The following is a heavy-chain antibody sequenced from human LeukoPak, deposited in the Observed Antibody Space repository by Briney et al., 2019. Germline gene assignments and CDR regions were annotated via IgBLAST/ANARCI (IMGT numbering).Heavy chain of an antibody. CDR2: ISYSGEST. CDR3: ARVAKERVGGVYYFDY. Sequence: QPGGSLRLSCTASGFTFSSCAMSWVRQAPGKGLEWVSAISYSGESTYYADSVKGRFTISRDKSKNTMYLQMNSLRAGDTAVYYCARVAKERVGGVYYFDYWGQGTLVTVSS. CDR1: GFTFSSCA. V-gene: IGHV3-23*01. D-gene: IGHD1-1*01. J-gene: IGHJ4*02.